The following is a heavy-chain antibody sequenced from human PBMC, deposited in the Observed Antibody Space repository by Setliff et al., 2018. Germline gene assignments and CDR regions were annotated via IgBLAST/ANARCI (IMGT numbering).Heavy chain of an antibody. J-gene: IGHJ4*02. CDR2: VGKGGST. D-gene: IGHD3-10*01. CDR1: GGSFRGSY. V-gene: IGHV4-59*01. CDR3: ARAGVLWFGEFTYFDY. Sequence: SATPSPFSAVSGGSFRGSYWSWSRPSPGKELEWIGSVGKGGSTNYNPSLKSRVTLSIDTSKNQFSLTLTSVSASDTDVYYCARAGVLWFGEFTYFDYWGRGTLVTVSS.